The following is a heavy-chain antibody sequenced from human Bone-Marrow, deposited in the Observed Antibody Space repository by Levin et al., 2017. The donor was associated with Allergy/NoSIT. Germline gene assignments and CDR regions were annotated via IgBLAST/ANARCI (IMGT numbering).Heavy chain of an antibody. V-gene: IGHV1-2*02. Sequence: GESLKISCKASGYTFTGYYMHWVRQAPGQGLEWMGWINPNSGGTNYAQKFQGRVTMTRDTSISTAYMELSRLRSDDTAVYYCARGLLQVVPAANRLGATGNNWFDPWGQGTLVTVSS. CDR1: GYTFTGYY. D-gene: IGHD2-2*01. CDR3: ARGLLQVVPAANRLGATGNNWFDP. CDR2: INPNSGGT. J-gene: IGHJ5*02.